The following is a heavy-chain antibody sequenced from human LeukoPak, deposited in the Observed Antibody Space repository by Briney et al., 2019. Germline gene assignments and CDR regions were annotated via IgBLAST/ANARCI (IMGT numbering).Heavy chain of an antibody. Sequence: GGSLRLSCAASGFIFSNYWMHWVRQAPGKGLVWVSRIKTDGSTITYADSVKGRFTISRDNAMNTLYVQMNSLRAEDTAVYYCARDQLAYYYDSSGYFGYWGQGTLVTVSS. CDR1: GFIFSNYW. J-gene: IGHJ4*02. CDR3: ARDQLAYYYDSSGYFGY. D-gene: IGHD3-22*01. CDR2: IKTDGSTI. V-gene: IGHV3-74*01.